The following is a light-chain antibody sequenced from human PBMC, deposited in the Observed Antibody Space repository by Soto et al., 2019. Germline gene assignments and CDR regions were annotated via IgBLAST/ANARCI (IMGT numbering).Light chain of an antibody. Sequence: DIVMTQSPLSLPVTPGEPASISCRSSQSLLHSNGYNYLDWYLQKPGQSPQLLIYLGSNRASGVPDRFSGSGSGTDFTLKISRVEAEDVGVYYCMQALQTPPWTFGQRTKLEIK. J-gene: IGKJ2*02. V-gene: IGKV2-28*01. CDR3: MQALQTPPWT. CDR2: LGS. CDR1: QSLLHSNGYNY.